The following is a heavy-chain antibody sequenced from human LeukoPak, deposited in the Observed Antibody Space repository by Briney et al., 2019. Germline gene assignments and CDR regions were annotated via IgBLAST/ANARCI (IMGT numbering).Heavy chain of an antibody. J-gene: IGHJ6*03. V-gene: IGHV4-34*01. CDR1: GGSFSGYD. Sequence: SETLSLTCAVYGGSFSGYDWSWIRQPPGKGLEWIGEINHSGSTNYNSSLKSRVTISVDTSKNQFSLKLSSVTAADTAVYYCARGYYGSGSHCCHMDVWGKGTTITVS. D-gene: IGHD3-10*01. CDR3: ARGYYGSGSHCCHMDV. CDR2: INHSGST.